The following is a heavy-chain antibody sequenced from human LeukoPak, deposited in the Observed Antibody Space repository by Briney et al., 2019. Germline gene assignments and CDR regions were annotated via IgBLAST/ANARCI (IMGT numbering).Heavy chain of an antibody. J-gene: IGHJ4*02. D-gene: IGHD6-6*01. CDR3: ARVRGGSSYFDY. V-gene: IGHV3-21*01. Sequence: TGGSLRLSCAASGFTFSSYSMNWVRQAPGKGLEWVSSISSSSSYIYYADSVKGRFTISRDNAKNSLYLQMNSLRAEDTAVYYCARVRGGSSYFDYWGQGTLVTVSS. CDR2: ISSSSSYI. CDR1: GFTFSSYS.